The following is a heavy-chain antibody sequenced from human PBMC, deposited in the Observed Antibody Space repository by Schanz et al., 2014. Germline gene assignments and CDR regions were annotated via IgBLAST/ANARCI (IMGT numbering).Heavy chain of an antibody. D-gene: IGHD6-19*01. CDR3: TKDKSQIAVAGLFDL. J-gene: IGHJ4*02. V-gene: IGHV3-11*05. Sequence: VQVVQSGGGLVKPGGSLRLSCAASGFVFGDYYMTWIRQAPGKGLEWLSYISDSGTYTNYADSVKGRFTISRDNAKSSLYLQMNSLRVEDTAVYYCTKDKSQIAVAGLFDLWGQGTLVTVSS. CDR1: GFVFGDYY. CDR2: ISDSGTYT.